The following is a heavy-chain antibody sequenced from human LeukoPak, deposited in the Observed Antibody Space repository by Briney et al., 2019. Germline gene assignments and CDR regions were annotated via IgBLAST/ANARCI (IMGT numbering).Heavy chain of an antibody. D-gene: IGHD3-10*01. V-gene: IGHV1-18*04. CDR1: GYSFTGYH. Sequence: ASVKVSCKASGYSFTGYHMHWVRQAPGQGLEWMGWISAYNGNTNYAQKLQGRVTMTTDTSTSTAYMELRSLRSDDTAVYYCATITRDGLLWFGEDYWGQGTLVTVSS. J-gene: IGHJ4*02. CDR2: ISAYNGNT. CDR3: ATITRDGLLWFGEDY.